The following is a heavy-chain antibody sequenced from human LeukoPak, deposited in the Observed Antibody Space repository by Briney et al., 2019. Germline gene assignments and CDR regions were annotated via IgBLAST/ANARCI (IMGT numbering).Heavy chain of an antibody. J-gene: IGHJ4*02. CDR3: AAASPHSYYDYVWGSYRLDY. Sequence: ASVKVSCKASGYTFTSYGISWVRQAPGQGLEWMGWISAYNGNTNYAQKLQGRVTVTTDTSTSTAYMELRSLRSDDTAVYYCAAASPHSYYDYVWGSYRLDYWGQGTLVTVFS. V-gene: IGHV1-18*01. D-gene: IGHD3-16*02. CDR2: ISAYNGNT. CDR1: GYTFTSYG.